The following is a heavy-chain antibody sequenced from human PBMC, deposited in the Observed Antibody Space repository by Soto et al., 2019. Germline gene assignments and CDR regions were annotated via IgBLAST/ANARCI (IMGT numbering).Heavy chain of an antibody. CDR2: ISGSGGST. Sequence: GGSLRLSCAASGFTFSSYAMSWVRQAPGKGLEWVSAISGSGGSTYYADSVKGRFTISRDNSKNTLYLQMNSLRAEDTAVYYCAKDGYCSSTSCSGLSDYWGQGTLVTVSS. D-gene: IGHD2-2*03. CDR1: GFTFSSYA. J-gene: IGHJ4*02. V-gene: IGHV3-23*01. CDR3: AKDGYCSSTSCSGLSDY.